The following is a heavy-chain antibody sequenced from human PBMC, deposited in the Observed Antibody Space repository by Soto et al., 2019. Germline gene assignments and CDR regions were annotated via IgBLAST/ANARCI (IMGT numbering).Heavy chain of an antibody. CDR3: ARGRGLLWCGGQYGMDV. V-gene: IGHV4-34*01. CDR1: GGSFSGYY. CDR2: INHSGST. J-gene: IGHJ6*02. Sequence: SETLSLTCAVYGGSFSGYYWSWIRQPPGKGLEWIGEINHSGSTNYNPSLKSRVTISVDTSKNQFSLKLSSVTAADTAVYYCARGRGLLWCGGQYGMDVWGQGTTVTVSS. D-gene: IGHD3-10*01.